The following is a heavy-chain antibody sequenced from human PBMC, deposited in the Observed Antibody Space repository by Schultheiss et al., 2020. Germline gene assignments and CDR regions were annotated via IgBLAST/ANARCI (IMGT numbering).Heavy chain of an antibody. V-gene: IGHV4-39*01. D-gene: IGHD1-1*01. J-gene: IGHJ2*01. CDR3: ARPAGTDNFGIKWYFDL. CDR2: IYYSGST. CDR1: GGSISSSSYY. Sequence: SQTLSLTCTVSGGSISSSSYYWGWIRQPPGKGLEWIGSIYYSGSTYYNPSLKSRVTISVDTSKNQFSLKLSSVTAADTAVYYCARPAGTDNFGIKWYFDLWGRGTRVTVSS.